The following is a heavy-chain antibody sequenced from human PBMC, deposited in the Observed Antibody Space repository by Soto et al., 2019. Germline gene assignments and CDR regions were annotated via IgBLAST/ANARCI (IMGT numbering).Heavy chain of an antibody. V-gene: IGHV4-59*08. CDR3: ARLYCSSTSCYDEGNWFDP. D-gene: IGHD2-2*01. J-gene: IGHJ5*02. CDR2: IYYSGST. CDR1: GGSISSYY. Sequence: SETLSLTCTVSGGSISSYYWSWIRQPPGKGLEWIGYIYYSGSTNYNPSLKSRVTISVDTSKNQFSLKLSSVTAADTAVYYCARLYCSSTSCYDEGNWFDPWGQGTLVTVSS.